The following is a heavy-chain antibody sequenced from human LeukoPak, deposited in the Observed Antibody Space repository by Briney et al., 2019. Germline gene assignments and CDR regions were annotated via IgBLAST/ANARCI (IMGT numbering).Heavy chain of an antibody. V-gene: IGHV1-69-2*01. J-gene: IGHJ5*02. CDR3: ATVKEHKVWSGYYTDPQRWFDP. CDR1: GYTFTDYY. Sequence: ASVKVSCKASGYTFTDYYMHWVQQAPGKGLEWMGRVDPEDGETIYAEKFQGRVTITADTSTDTAYVELSSLRSEDTAVYYCATVKEHKVWSGYYTDPQRWFDPWGQGTLVTVSS. D-gene: IGHD3-3*01. CDR2: VDPEDGET.